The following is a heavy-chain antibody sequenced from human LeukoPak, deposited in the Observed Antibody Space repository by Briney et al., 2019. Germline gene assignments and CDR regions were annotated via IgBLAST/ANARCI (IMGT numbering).Heavy chain of an antibody. Sequence: SETLSLTCTVSGGSISSYYWSWIRQPPGKGLERNGYIIYSGNTNYNPSLKSRVTISVETSKNQFSLKLSSVTAADTAVYYCARHGGQSSGYYYWGQGTLVTVSS. CDR3: ARHGGQSSGYYY. CDR2: IIYSGNT. V-gene: IGHV4-59*08. D-gene: IGHD3-22*01. J-gene: IGHJ4*02. CDR1: GGSISSYY.